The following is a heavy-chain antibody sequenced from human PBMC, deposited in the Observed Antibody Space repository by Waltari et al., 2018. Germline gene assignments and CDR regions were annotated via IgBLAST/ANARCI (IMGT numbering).Heavy chain of an antibody. V-gene: IGHV4-38-2*02. CDR2: IYHSGST. CDR1: GYSISSGYY. D-gene: IGHD3-3*01. Sequence: QVQLQESGPGLVKPSETLSLTCAVSGYSISSGYYWAWIRQPTGKGLEWIGSIYHSGSTYYNPSLKSRVTISVDTSKNQFSLKLSSVTAADTAVYYCARDAITYYDFWSGYHTRFDYWGQGTLVTVSS. J-gene: IGHJ4*02. CDR3: ARDAITYYDFWSGYHTRFDY.